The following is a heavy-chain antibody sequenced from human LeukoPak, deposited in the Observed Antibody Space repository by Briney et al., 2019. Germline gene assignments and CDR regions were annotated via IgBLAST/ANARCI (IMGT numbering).Heavy chain of an antibody. D-gene: IGHD3-10*01. V-gene: IGHV1-8*01. J-gene: IGHJ6*02. Sequence: ASVKVSRKASGCTFTSYDINWVRQATGQGLEWMGWMNPNSGNTGYAQKFQGRVTMTRNTSISTAYMELSSLRSEDTAVYYCARSPNFGYGSYYYYGMDVWGQGTTVTVSS. CDR1: GCTFTSYD. CDR2: MNPNSGNT. CDR3: ARSPNFGYGSYYYYGMDV.